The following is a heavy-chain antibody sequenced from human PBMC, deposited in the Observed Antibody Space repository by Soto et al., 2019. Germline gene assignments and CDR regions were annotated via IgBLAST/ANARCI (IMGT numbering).Heavy chain of an antibody. Sequence: QLQLQESGPGLVKPSETLSLTCTVSGGSISSSSYYWGWIRQPPGKGLEWIGSIYYSGSTYYNPSLKSRVTISVDTSKNQFSLKLSSVTAADTAVYYCASNKKFRRGYYDSSGYYFPKHYFDYWSQGTLVTVSS. J-gene: IGHJ4*02. CDR2: IYYSGST. CDR3: ASNKKFRRGYYDSSGYYFPKHYFDY. CDR1: GGSISSSSYY. V-gene: IGHV4-39*01. D-gene: IGHD3-22*01.